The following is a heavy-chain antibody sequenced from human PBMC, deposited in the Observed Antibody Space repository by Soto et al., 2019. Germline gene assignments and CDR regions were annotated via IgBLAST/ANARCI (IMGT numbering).Heavy chain of an antibody. V-gene: IGHV3-23*01. CDR2: IGGSGGST. D-gene: IGHD3-22*01. Sequence: GGTLRLSSAASRFTLSPYVMNWVRHAPGNRLEWVSGIGGSGGSTYYADSVKGRFIISRDNSKNTLYLQMSSLRAEDTTVYYCAKHDTKAYYSPLDYWGQGTLVTV. J-gene: IGHJ4*02. CDR1: RFTLSPYV. CDR3: AKHDTKAYYSPLDY.